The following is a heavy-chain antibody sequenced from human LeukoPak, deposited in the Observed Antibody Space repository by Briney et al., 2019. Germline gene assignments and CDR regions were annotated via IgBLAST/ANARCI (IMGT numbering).Heavy chain of an antibody. V-gene: IGHV1-18*01. D-gene: IGHD3-10*01. CDR1: GYTFTSYG. Sequence: ASVKVSCKASGYTFTSYGISWVRQAPGQGLEWVGWISAYNGNTNYAQKLQGRVTMTTDTSTSTAYMELRSLRSDDTAVYYCAGMESLKSWLDYWGQGTLVTVSS. J-gene: IGHJ4*02. CDR2: ISAYNGNT. CDR3: AGMESLKSWLDY.